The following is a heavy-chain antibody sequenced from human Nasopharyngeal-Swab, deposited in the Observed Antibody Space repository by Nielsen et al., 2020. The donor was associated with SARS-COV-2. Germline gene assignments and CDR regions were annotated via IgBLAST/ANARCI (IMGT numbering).Heavy chain of an antibody. J-gene: IGHJ4*02. CDR2: ISSSSSTI. Sequence: GGSLRLSCAASGFTFSSYSMNWVRQAPGKGLEWVSYISSSSSTIYYADSVKGRFTISRDNAKNSLYLQMNSLRDEDTAVYYCARKGYCSGGSCKPLDYWGQGTLVTVSS. CDR1: GFTFSSYS. CDR3: ARKGYCSGGSCKPLDY. V-gene: IGHV3-48*02. D-gene: IGHD2-15*01.